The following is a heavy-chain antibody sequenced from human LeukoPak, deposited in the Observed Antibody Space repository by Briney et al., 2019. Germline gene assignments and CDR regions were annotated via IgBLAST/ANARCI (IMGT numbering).Heavy chain of an antibody. CDR2: VYYSGST. Sequence: SQTLSLTRTVSGGSISSGDYYWSWIRQPPGKGLEWIGYVYYSGSTYYNPSLKSRVTISVDTSKNQFSLKLSSVTAADTAVYYCARGLYYDFWSGSHYGMDVWGQGTTVTVSS. D-gene: IGHD3-3*01. CDR3: ARGLYYDFWSGSHYGMDV. CDR1: GGSISSGDYY. V-gene: IGHV4-30-4*01. J-gene: IGHJ6*02.